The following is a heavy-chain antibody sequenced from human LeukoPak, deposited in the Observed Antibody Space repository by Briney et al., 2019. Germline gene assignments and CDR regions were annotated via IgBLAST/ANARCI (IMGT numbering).Heavy chain of an antibody. V-gene: IGHV1-69*13. CDR3: ASTTTYYYYYMDV. CDR1: GGTFSSYA. D-gene: IGHD1-26*01. Sequence: SVKVSCKASGGTFSSYAISWVRQAPGQGLEWMGGIITIFGTANYAQKFQGRVTITADEATSTAYMELSSLRAEDTAVYYCASTTTYYYYYMDVWGKGTTVTVSS. CDR2: IITIFGTA. J-gene: IGHJ6*03.